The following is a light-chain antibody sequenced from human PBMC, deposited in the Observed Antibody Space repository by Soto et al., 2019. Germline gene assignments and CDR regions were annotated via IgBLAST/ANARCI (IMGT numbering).Light chain of an antibody. J-gene: IGKJ1*01. CDR1: QSVRDW. CDR3: QQYRTLAS. Sequence: EIQMTQSPSTLSASVGAGVTILGGASQSVRDWLAWYQQKPGDIPKLLISKASTLETGVPSRFSGSGSETDFTLTISSLQPDDFATYYCQQYRTLASFGQGTKVDIK. V-gene: IGKV1-5*03. CDR2: KAS.